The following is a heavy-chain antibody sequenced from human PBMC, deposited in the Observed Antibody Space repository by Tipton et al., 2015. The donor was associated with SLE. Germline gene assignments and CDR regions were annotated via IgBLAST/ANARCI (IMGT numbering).Heavy chain of an antibody. CDR1: GFTFSDYY. V-gene: IGHV3-11*01. Sequence: SLRLSCAASGFTFSDYYMSWIRQAPGKGLEWVSYISSSGSTIYYADSVKGRFTISRDNAKNSLYLQMNSLRAEDTAVYYCARDQWLQHWYFDLWGRGTLVTVSS. D-gene: IGHD6-19*01. CDR3: ARDQWLQHWYFDL. J-gene: IGHJ2*01. CDR2: ISSSGSTI.